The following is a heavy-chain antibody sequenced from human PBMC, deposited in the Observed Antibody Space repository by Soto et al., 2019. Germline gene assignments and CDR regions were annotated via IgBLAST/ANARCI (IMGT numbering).Heavy chain of an antibody. V-gene: IGHV3-21*01. D-gene: IGHD6-19*01. J-gene: IGHJ6*02. Sequence: PGGSLRLSCAASGFTFSSYSMNWVRQAPGKGLEWVSSISSSSSYIYYADSVKGRFTISRDNAKNSLYLQMNSLRAEDTAVYYCARDVELNSSGWYGTYYYYGMDVWGQGTTVTVSS. CDR1: GFTFSSYS. CDR2: ISSSSSYI. CDR3: ARDVELNSSGWYGTYYYYGMDV.